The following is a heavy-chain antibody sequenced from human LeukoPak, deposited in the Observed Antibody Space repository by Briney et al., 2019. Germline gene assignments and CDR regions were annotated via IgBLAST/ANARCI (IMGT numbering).Heavy chain of an antibody. J-gene: IGHJ5*02. D-gene: IGHD3-10*01. V-gene: IGHV5-51*01. Sequence: GESLKISCKGSGYSFTTYWIGWVRQMPGKGLEWMGIIYPDDSDTKYSPSFQGQVTISADKSISTAYLQWSSLKASDTAMYYCARLTMVRGVINWFDPWGQGTLVTVSS. CDR2: IYPDDSDT. CDR1: GYSFTTYW. CDR3: ARLTMVRGVINWFDP.